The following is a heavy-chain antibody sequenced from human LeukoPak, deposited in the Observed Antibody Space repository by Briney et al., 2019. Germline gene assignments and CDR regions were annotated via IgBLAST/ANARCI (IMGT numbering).Heavy chain of an antibody. J-gene: IGHJ6*02. CDR2: ISSSSSYI. CDR3: ARVVAAAGSGMDV. CDR1: GFTFSSYS. Sequence: GGSLRLSCAASGFTFSSYSMNWVRQAPGKGLEWVSSISSSSSYIYYADSVKGRFTISRDNAKNSLYLQMNSLRAEDTAVYYCARVVAAAGSGMDVWGQGTTVTVSS. V-gene: IGHV3-21*01. D-gene: IGHD6-13*01.